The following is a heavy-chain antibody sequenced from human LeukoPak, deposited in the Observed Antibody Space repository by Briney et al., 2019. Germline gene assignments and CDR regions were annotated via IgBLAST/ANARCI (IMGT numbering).Heavy chain of an antibody. D-gene: IGHD6-19*01. CDR2: ISGSGGST. V-gene: IGHV3-23*01. CDR3: AKDLRTVAADDY. CDR1: DFTFTSYG. Sequence: TGGSLRLSCAASDFTFTSYGMSWVRQAPGKGLEWVSAISGSGGSTYYADSVKGRFSISRDNSKNTLYLQMNSLRAEDTAVYYCAKDLRTVAADDYWGQGTLVTVSS. J-gene: IGHJ4*02.